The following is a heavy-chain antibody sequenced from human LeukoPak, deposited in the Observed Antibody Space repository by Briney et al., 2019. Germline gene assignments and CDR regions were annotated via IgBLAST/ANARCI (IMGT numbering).Heavy chain of an antibody. V-gene: IGHV1-3*01. CDR1: GYTFTSYA. Sequence: ASVKVSCKASGYTFTSYAMHWVRQAPGQRLEWMGWTNAGNGNTKYSQKFQGRVTITRDTSASTAYMELSSLRSEDTAVYYCARDPLLGGILKGVDYWGQGTLVTVSS. CDR2: TNAGNGNT. D-gene: IGHD2/OR15-2a*01. CDR3: ARDPLLGGILKGVDY. J-gene: IGHJ4*02.